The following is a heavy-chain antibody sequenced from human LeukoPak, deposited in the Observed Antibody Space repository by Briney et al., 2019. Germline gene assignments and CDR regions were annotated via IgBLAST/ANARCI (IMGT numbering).Heavy chain of an antibody. J-gene: IGHJ4*02. V-gene: IGHV1-2*02. D-gene: IGHD2-2*01. CDR2: INPNDGDT. Sequence: ASVKVSCKASGYTFTDYYMHWVRQAPGQGFEWMGWINPNDGDTNYAQKFQGRVTMTRNTSISTAHMEVSRLRSDDTAVYYCARANFLYCSSSTCLFDYWGQETLVTVSS. CDR1: GYTFTDYY. CDR3: ARANFLYCSSSTCLFDY.